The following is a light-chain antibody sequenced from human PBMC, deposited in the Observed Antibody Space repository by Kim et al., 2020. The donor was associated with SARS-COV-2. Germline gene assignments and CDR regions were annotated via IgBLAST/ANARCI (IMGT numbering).Light chain of an antibody. V-gene: IGLV2-14*03. J-gene: IGLJ1*01. CDR2: DVT. CDR1: SSDVGGYNY. Sequence: GQSITLSCTGTSSDVGGYNYVSWYQQHPGKAPKLMIYDVTNRPSGVSNRFSGSKSGNTASLTISGLQAEDEADYYCSSYTSSTLYAFGTGTKVTVL. CDR3: SSYTSSTLYA.